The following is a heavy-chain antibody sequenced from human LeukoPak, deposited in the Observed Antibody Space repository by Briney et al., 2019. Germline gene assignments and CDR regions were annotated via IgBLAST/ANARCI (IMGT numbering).Heavy chain of an antibody. D-gene: IGHD2/OR15-2a*01. CDR3: ASLYGQYYYMDV. CDR2: INPNSGGT. Sequence: ASVKVSCKASGYTFTGYYMHWVRQAPGQGLEWMGRINPNSGGTNYAQKFQGRVTMTRDTSISTAYMELSRLRSDDTAVYCCASLYGQYYYMDVWGKGTTVTVSS. J-gene: IGHJ6*03. V-gene: IGHV1-2*06. CDR1: GYTFTGYY.